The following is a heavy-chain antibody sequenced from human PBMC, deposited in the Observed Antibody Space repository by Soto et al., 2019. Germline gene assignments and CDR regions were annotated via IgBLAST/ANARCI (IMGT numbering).Heavy chain of an antibody. D-gene: IGHD5-18*01. CDR1: GYTFPSYG. J-gene: IGHJ6*02. CDR3: LSADRGYSYGYDYYYGMDV. Sequence: ASVKVSCKASGYTFPSYGISWVRQAPGQGREWIGWISAYNGNTNYAQKLQGRVTMTTDTSTSIVYMELRSLRSVDTAVYYCLSADRGYSYGYDYYYGMDVWGQGTTVTVSS. V-gene: IGHV1-18*01. CDR2: ISAYNGNT.